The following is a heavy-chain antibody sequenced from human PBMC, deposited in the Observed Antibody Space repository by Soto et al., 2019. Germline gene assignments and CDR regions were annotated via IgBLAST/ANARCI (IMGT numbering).Heavy chain of an antibody. D-gene: IGHD3-10*01. Sequence: GGSLRLCCAASGFTFSSHGMSWVRQAPGKGLEWVSIISGGGSDTYYADSVKGRFSISRDNSKNTLYLQMNSLRAEDTAVYYCAKGAVSFYKLVSYYCYMDVWGKGPTVTVSS. CDR3: AKGAVSFYKLVSYYCYMDV. CDR1: GFTFSSHG. J-gene: IGHJ6*03. CDR2: ISGGGSDT. V-gene: IGHV3-23*01.